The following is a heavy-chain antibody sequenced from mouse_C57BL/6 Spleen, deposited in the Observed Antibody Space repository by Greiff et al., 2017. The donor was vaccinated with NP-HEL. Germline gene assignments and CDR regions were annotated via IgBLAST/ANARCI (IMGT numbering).Heavy chain of an antibody. J-gene: IGHJ3*01. CDR1: GYTFTSYW. D-gene: IGHD1-1*01. CDR3: ARRDYGSSYEAWFAY. V-gene: IGHV1-61*01. Sequence: QVQLQQPGAELVRPGSSVKLSCKASGYTFTSYWMDWVKQRPGQGLEWIGNIYPSDSETHYNQKFKDKATLPVDKSSSTAYMHLSSLTSEDSAVYYCARRDYGSSYEAWFAYWGQGTLVTVSA. CDR2: IYPSDSET.